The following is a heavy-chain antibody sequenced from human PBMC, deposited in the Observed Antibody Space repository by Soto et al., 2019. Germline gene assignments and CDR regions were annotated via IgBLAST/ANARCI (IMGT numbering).Heavy chain of an antibody. CDR1: GGTFSSYA. J-gene: IGHJ4*02. V-gene: IGHV1-69*13. D-gene: IGHD4-17*01. CDR3: ARDLHGDPSY. CDR2: IIPIFGTA. Sequence: ASVKVSCKASGGTFSSYAISWVRQAPGQGLEWMGGIIPIFGTANYAQKFQGGVTITADESTSTAYMELRSLRSDDTAVYYCARDLHGDPSYWGQGTLVTVSS.